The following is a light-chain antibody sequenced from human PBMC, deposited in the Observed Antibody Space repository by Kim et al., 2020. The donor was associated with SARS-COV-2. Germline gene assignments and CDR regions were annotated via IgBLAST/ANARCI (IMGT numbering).Light chain of an antibody. CDR3: QAWGSRTAV. J-gene: IGLJ3*02. Sequence: ELTQPHSVSVSPGQTATITCSGDKLGDKYVCWYQQKPGQSPVLVIYQDSKRPSGIPERFSGSNSGNTATLTISGTQTMDEADYSCQAWGSRTAVFGGGTQLTVL. V-gene: IGLV3-1*01. CDR1: KLGDKY. CDR2: QDS.